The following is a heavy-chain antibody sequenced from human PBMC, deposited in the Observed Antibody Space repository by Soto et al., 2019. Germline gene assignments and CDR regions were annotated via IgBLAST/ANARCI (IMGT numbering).Heavy chain of an antibody. CDR3: ATGGRGYSSAPRFYFEF. CDR2: IIPIFGTA. J-gene: IGHJ4*02. V-gene: IGHV1-69*12. Sequence: QVQLVQSGAEVKKPGSWVRVTCKVSGGTFTGNAISWWHKPPGQGLEWRGGIIPIFGTAHYAQKFQGRVTITADESTSTASMELSSLKSEDTAVYYCATGGRGYSSAPRFYFEFWGQGTLVTVSS. CDR1: GGTFTGNA. D-gene: IGHD5-18*01.